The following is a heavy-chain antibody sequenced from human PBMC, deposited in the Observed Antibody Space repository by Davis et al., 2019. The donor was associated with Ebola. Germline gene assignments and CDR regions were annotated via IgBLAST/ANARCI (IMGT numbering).Heavy chain of an antibody. CDR1: GYTFTSYG. Sequence: AASVKVSCKASGYTFTSYGISWVRQAPGQGLEWMGWISAYNGNTNYAQKLQGRVTMTTDTSTSTAYMELRSLRSDDTAVYYCASPSKLLWFGESFDYWGQGTLVTVSS. CDR3: ASPSKLLWFGESFDY. V-gene: IGHV1-18*01. CDR2: ISAYNGNT. J-gene: IGHJ4*02. D-gene: IGHD3-10*01.